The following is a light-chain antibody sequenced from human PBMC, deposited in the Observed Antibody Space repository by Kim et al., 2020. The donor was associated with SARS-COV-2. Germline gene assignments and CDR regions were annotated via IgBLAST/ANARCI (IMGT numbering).Light chain of an antibody. Sequence: QSITISCTGTRSDVGSSNLVSWYQHHPGKAPKLMIYEVTKRPSGVSNRFSGSKSGNTASLTISGLQAEDEADYYCCSYAGTSTFVVFGGGTQLTVL. J-gene: IGLJ2*01. CDR2: EVT. CDR1: RSDVGSSNL. V-gene: IGLV2-23*02. CDR3: CSYAGTSTFVV.